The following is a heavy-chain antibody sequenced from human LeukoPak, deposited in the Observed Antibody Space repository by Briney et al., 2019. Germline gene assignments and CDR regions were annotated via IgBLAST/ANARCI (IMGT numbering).Heavy chain of an antibody. V-gene: IGHV3-30*02. CDR1: VFSLSIHG. J-gene: IGHJ4*02. CDR3: AKGLGDYNDFRFGY. Sequence: GGSLRLSCAASVFSLSIHGIHWVRQAPGKGLEWVAFIPYDGSNKYYADSVKGRFTISRDNSKNMIYLQVNSLRAEDTAVYYCAKGLGDYNDFRFGYWGQGTLVTVSS. D-gene: IGHD3-22*01. CDR2: IPYDGSNK.